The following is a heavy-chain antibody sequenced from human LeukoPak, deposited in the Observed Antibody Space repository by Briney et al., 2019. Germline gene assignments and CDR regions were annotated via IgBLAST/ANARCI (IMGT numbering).Heavy chain of an antibody. J-gene: IGHJ4*02. D-gene: IGHD1-26*01. CDR3: TRGSLSGSSRDY. CDR1: GYTFTGYD. Sequence: ASVRVSCKASGYTFTGYDINWVRQATGQGLEWMGWMNPNTGDTGYAQKFQGRVNMTRNSSIDTAYMELSGLRSEDTAVYYCTRGSLSGSSRDYWGQGTLLTVSS. CDR2: MNPNTGDT. V-gene: IGHV1-8*01.